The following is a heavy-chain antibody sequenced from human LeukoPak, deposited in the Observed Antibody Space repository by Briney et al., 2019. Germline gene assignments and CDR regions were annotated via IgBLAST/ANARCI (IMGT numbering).Heavy chain of an antibody. V-gene: IGHV1-2*02. CDR3: AKEGELVRRYNGVNWFDP. J-gene: IGHJ5*02. Sequence: ASVKVSCKASGYMFTGYYLHWVRQAPGQGLEWMGWINPNSGGTIYAQKFQGRVTMTGDTSITTAYMELSSLRSDDTAVYYCAKEGELVRRYNGVNWFDPWGLGTLVTVSS. CDR2: INPNSGGT. CDR1: GYMFTGYY. D-gene: IGHD6-6*01.